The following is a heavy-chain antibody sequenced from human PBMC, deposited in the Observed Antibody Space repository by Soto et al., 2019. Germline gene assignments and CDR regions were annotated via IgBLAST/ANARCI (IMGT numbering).Heavy chain of an antibody. Sequence: PSETLSLTCTVSGGSISSSSYYWGWIRQPPGKGLEWIGSIYYSGSTYYNPSLKSRVTISVDTSKNQFSLKLSSVTAADTAVYYCARQVFSPDYYDSSGYYHDYWGQGTLVTVSS. CDR2: IYYSGST. D-gene: IGHD3-22*01. CDR3: ARQVFSPDYYDSSGYYHDY. V-gene: IGHV4-39*01. CDR1: GGSISSSSYY. J-gene: IGHJ4*02.